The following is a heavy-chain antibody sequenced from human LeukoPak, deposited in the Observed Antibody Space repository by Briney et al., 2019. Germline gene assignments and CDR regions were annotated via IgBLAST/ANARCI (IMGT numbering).Heavy chain of an antibody. V-gene: IGHV4-4*09. CDR1: GGSINNNY. D-gene: IGHD1-26*01. Sequence: SETLSLTCTVSGGSINNNYWSWIRQTPGNKPEWIGYIYSGGTTSYNPSLVRRVTISVDTSNNQFSLRLNSATAADTAVYFCARHGSKLVGPSTIYFDKWGLGILVTVSS. J-gene: IGHJ4*02. CDR3: ARHGSKLVGPSTIYFDK. CDR2: IYSGGTT.